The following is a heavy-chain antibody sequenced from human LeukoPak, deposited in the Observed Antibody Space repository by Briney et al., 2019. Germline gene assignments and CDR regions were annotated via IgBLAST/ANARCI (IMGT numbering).Heavy chain of an antibody. CDR3: ARWETVYYYDSSGYYGY. V-gene: IGHV4-61*02. D-gene: IGHD3-22*01. CDR2: IYTSGST. Sequence: SQTLSLTCTVSGGSISSGGYYWSWIRQPAGKGLEWIGRIYTSGSTNYNPSLKSRVTMSVDTSKNQFSLKLSSVTAADTAVYYCARWETVYYYDSSGYYGYWGQGTLVTVSS. CDR1: GGSISSGGYY. J-gene: IGHJ4*02.